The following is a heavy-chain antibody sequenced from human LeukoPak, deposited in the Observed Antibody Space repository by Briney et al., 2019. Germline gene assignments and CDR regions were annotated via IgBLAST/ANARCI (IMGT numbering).Heavy chain of an antibody. J-gene: IGHJ4*02. D-gene: IGHD5-24*01. V-gene: IGHV3-48*04. CDR1: GFTFSDYT. CDR3: ARDLRQRGEMPTTDFDY. Sequence: PGGSLRLSCAASGFTFSDYTMNWVRQAPGKGLEWVSYIDLSGNTLYYVDSVKGRFTISRDNAKNSLYLQMNSLRAEDAAVYYCARDLRQRGEMPTTDFDYWGQGTLVTVSS. CDR2: IDLSGNTL.